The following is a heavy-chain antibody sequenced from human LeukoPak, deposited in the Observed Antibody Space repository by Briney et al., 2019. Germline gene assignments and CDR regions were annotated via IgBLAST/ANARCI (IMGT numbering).Heavy chain of an antibody. V-gene: IGHV3-74*01. CDR2: INSDGDSF. CDR1: GFTFSSYW. Sequence: PGGSLRLSCAASGFTFSSYWMHWVRQVPGKGLEWLARINSDGDSFSYADSVKGRSTISRDNAKKTLYLQMNSLRVEDTAMYYCARGEAVAGTDHWGQGVLVIVSS. J-gene: IGHJ4*02. CDR3: ARGEAVAGTDH. D-gene: IGHD6-19*01.